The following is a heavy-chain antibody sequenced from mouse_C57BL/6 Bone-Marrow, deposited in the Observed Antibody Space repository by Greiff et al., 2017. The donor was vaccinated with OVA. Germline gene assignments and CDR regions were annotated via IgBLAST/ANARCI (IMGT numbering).Heavy chain of an antibody. D-gene: IGHD2-3*01. CDR1: GYAFSSSW. V-gene: IGHV1-82*01. CDR3: ARWLLMDY. J-gene: IGHJ4*01. CDR2: IYPGDGDT. Sequence: VKLQESGPELVKPGASVKISCKASGYAFSSSWMNWVKQRPGKGLEWIGRIYPGDGDTNYNGKFKGKATLTADKSSSTAYMQLSSLTSEDSAVYFCARWLLMDYWGQGTSVTVSS.